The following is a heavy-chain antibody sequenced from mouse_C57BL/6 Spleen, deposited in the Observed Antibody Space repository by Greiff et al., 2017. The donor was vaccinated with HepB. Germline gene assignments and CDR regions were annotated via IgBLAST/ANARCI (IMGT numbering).Heavy chain of an antibody. Sequence: QVQLQQSGAELARPGASVKLSCKASGYTFTSYGISWVKQRTGQGLEWIGEIYPRSGNTYYNEKFKGKATLTADKSSSTAYMELRSLTSEDSAVYFCARAADYYGSSHLDGWGTGTTVTVSS. CDR2: IYPRSGNT. CDR3: ARAADYYGSSHLDG. D-gene: IGHD1-1*01. V-gene: IGHV1-81*01. CDR1: GYTFTSYG. J-gene: IGHJ1*03.